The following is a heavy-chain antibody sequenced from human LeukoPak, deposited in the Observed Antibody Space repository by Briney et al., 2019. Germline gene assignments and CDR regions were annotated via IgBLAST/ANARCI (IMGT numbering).Heavy chain of an antibody. CDR2: ISSSGSTI. V-gene: IGHV3-48*04. Sequence: GGSLRLSCAASGFTFSSSTMNWVRQAPGKGLEWVSYISSSGSTIYYADSVKGRFTISRDNAKNSLYLQMNSLRAEDTAVYYCARDADGPIDYWGQGTLVTVSS. J-gene: IGHJ4*02. CDR3: ARDADGPIDY. CDR1: GFTFSSST.